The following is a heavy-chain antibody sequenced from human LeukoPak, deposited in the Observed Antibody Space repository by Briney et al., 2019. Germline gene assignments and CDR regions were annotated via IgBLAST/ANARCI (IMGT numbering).Heavy chain of an antibody. J-gene: IGHJ4*02. Sequence: SETLSLTCTVSGGSISSSSYYWGWIRQPPGKGLEWIGSIYYSGSTYYNPSLKSRVTISVDTSKNQFSLKLSSVTAADTAVYYCARRRADYVWGSYREPFDYWGQGTLVTVSS. CDR3: ARRRADYVWGSYREPFDY. V-gene: IGHV4-39*01. D-gene: IGHD3-16*02. CDR1: GGSISSSSYY. CDR2: IYYSGST.